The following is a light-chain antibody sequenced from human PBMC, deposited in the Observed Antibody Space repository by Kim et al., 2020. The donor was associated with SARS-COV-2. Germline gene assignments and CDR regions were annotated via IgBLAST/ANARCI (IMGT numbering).Light chain of an antibody. J-gene: IGKJ5*01. CDR3: QHYNNNPVT. Sequence: DIQMTQSPSSLSASVGDRVTITCRASRSIGKWLAWYQQRPEKAPKSLISAASTLQSGVPSRFSGSGSGTDFTLTISSLQPEDSATYYGQHYNNNPVTFGQRTRLEIK. V-gene: IGKV1D-16*01. CDR1: RSIGKW. CDR2: AAS.